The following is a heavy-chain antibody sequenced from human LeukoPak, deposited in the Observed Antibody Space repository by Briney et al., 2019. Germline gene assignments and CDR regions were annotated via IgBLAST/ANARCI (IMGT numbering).Heavy chain of an antibody. CDR3: ARGLEPGGWFDP. J-gene: IGHJ5*02. CDR2: INPNSGGT. Sequence: GASVKVSCKASGYTFTGNYMHWVRRAPGQGLEWMGWINPNSGGTNYAQKFQGRVTMTRDTSISTAYMELSRLRSDDTAVYYCARGLEPGGWFDPWGQGTLVTVSS. V-gene: IGHV1-2*02. D-gene: IGHD1-1*01. CDR1: GYTFTGNY.